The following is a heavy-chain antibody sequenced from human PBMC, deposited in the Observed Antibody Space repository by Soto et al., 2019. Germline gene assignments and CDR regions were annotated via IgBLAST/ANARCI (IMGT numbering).Heavy chain of an antibody. Sequence: GGSLRLSCAASGFTFSSYGMHWVRQAPGKGLEWVAVISYDGSNKYYADSVKGRFTISRDNSKNTLYLQMNSLRAEDTAVYYCAKAIRTMVRGVTNLDYWGQGT. J-gene: IGHJ4*02. CDR1: GFTFSSYG. CDR3: AKAIRTMVRGVTNLDY. CDR2: ISYDGSNK. D-gene: IGHD3-10*01. V-gene: IGHV3-30*18.